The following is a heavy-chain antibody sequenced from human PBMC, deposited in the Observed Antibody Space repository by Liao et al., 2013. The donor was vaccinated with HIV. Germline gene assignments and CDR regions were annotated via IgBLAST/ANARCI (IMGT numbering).Heavy chain of an antibody. J-gene: IGHJ4*02. Sequence: QVQLQQWGAGLLKPSETLSLTCAVYGGSFSGYYWSWIRQPPGKGLEWIGSISYSGSNYFNPSLKSRVTISVDTSKNQFSLKLSSVTAADTAVYYCARVPPLITFGGVIPYYFDYWGQGTLVTVSS. CDR2: ISYSGSN. CDR3: ARVPPLITFGGVIPYYFDY. V-gene: IGHV4-34*01. D-gene: IGHD3-16*02. CDR1: GGSFSGYY.